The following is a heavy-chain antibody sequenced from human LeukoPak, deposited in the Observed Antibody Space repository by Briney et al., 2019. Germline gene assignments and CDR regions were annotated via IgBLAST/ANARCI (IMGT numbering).Heavy chain of an antibody. CDR2: IRYDRSNK. D-gene: IGHD3-9*01. CDR3: AKERSALRYFDWLFSD. V-gene: IGHV3-30*02. Sequence: QPGGSLRLSCAASGFTFSSYGMHWVRQAPGKGLEWVAFIRYDRSNKYDTDSVKGRFTISRDNFKNTLYLQMNSLRPEDTGVYYCAKERSALRYFDWLFSDWGQGILVTVAS. CDR1: GFTFSSYG. J-gene: IGHJ4*02.